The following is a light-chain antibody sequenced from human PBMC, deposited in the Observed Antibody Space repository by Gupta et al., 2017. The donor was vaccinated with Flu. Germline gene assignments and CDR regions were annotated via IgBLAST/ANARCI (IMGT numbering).Light chain of an antibody. CDR3: QQYYSTPWT. V-gene: IGKV4-1*01. Sequence: DIVMTQSPDSLAVSLGERATINCKSSQSVLYSSNNKNYLAWYQQKPGQPPKLLIYWASTRESGVPDRCSGSGSGTDFTRTISSLQAEDVAVYDCQQYYSTPWTFGQGTKVEIK. CDR2: WAS. J-gene: IGKJ1*01. CDR1: QSVLYSSNNKNY.